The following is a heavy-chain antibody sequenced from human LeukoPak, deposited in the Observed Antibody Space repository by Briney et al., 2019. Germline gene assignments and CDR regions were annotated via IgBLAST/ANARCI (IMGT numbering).Heavy chain of an antibody. D-gene: IGHD6-13*01. CDR1: GGTFSSYA. CDR3: ARDLGGDIAAAGTN. CDR2: IIPIFGTA. V-gene: IGHV1-69*05. J-gene: IGHJ4*02. Sequence: ASVKVSCKASGGTFSSYAISWVRQAPGQGLEWMGGIIPIFGTANYAQKFQGRVTITTDESTSTAYMELSSLRSEDTAVYYCARDLGGDIAAAGTNWGQGTLVTVSS.